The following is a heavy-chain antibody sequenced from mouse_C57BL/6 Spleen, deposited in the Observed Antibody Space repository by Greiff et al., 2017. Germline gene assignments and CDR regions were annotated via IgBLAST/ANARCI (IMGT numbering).Heavy chain of an antibody. Sequence: QVQLQQSGAELAKPGASVKLSCTASGYTFTSYWMHWVKQRPGQGLEWIGYINPSSGYTKYNQKFKGKATLTADTSSSTAYMQLSSLTYEDSAVYDGARYYYGNSDGSYWGQGTTLTVSS. CDR3: ARYYYGNSDGSY. CDR1: GYTFTSYW. D-gene: IGHD1-1*01. V-gene: IGHV1-7*01. CDR2: INPSSGYT. J-gene: IGHJ2*01.